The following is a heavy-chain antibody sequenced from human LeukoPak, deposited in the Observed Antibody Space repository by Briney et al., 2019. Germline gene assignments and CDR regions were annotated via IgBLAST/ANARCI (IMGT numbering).Heavy chain of an antibody. Sequence: PSETLSLTCAVYGGSFSGYYWSWIRQPPGKGLEWIGSIYYSGSTYYNPSLKSRVTISVDTSKNQFSLKLSSVTAADTAVYYCARTYYYDSSGYFYYYYYMDVWGKGTTVTISS. J-gene: IGHJ6*03. D-gene: IGHD3-22*01. V-gene: IGHV4-34*01. CDR1: GGSFSGYY. CDR3: ARTYYYDSSGYFYYYYYMDV. CDR2: IYYSGST.